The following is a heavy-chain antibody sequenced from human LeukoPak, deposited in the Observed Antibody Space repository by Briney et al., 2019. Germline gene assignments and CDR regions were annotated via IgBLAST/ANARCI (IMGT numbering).Heavy chain of an antibody. CDR1: GGTFSSYA. CDR2: IIPIFGTA. V-gene: IGHV1-69*05. Sequence: GASVKVSCKASGGTFSSYAISWVRQAPGQGLEWMGRIIPIFGTANYAQKFQGRVTMTRDTSTSTVYMELSSLRSEDTAVYYCARDPGGNDGYTYYFDYWGQGTLVTVSS. J-gene: IGHJ4*02. CDR3: ARDPGGNDGYTYYFDY. D-gene: IGHD3-16*01.